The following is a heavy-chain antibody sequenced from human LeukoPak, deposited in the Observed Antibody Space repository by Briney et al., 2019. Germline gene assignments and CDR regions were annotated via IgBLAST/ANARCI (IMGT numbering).Heavy chain of an antibody. CDR3: VVVVAATHY. D-gene: IGHD2-15*01. CDR1: GGSFSGYY. Sequence: KPSETLSLTCAVYGGSFSGYYWSWIRQPPGKGLEWIGEINHSGSTNYNPSLKSRVTISVDTSKNQFSLKLSSVTAADTAVYYCVVVVAATHYWGQGTLVTVSS. CDR2: INHSGST. J-gene: IGHJ4*02. V-gene: IGHV4-34*01.